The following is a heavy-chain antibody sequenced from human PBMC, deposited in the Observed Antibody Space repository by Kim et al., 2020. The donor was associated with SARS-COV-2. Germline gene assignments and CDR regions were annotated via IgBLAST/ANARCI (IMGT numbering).Heavy chain of an antibody. CDR3: ARDMTNTRSSVKFVVVPAAYGY. D-gene: IGHD2-2*01. CDR2: ISAYNGNT. V-gene: IGHV1-18*01. J-gene: IGHJ4*02. CDR1: GYTFTSYG. Sequence: ASVKVSCKASGYTFTSYGISWVRQAPGQGLEWMGWISAYNGNTNYAQKLQGRVTMTTDTSTSTAYMELRSLRSDDTAVYYCARDMTNTRSSVKFVVVPAAYGYWGQGTLVTVSS.